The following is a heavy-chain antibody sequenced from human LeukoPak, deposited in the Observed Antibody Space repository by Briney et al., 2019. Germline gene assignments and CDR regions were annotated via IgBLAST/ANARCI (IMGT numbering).Heavy chain of an antibody. D-gene: IGHD3-16*01. CDR1: GFTFSSYG. V-gene: IGHV3-23*01. CDR3: AKAGIGMITFGGATPFDP. J-gene: IGHJ5*02. CDR2: ISGSGGST. Sequence: GGSLRLSCAASGFTFSSYGMSWVRQAPGKGLEWVSAISGSGGSTYYADSVKGRFTISRDNSKNTLYLQMNSLRAEDTAVYYCAKAGIGMITFGGATPFDPWGQGTLVTVSS.